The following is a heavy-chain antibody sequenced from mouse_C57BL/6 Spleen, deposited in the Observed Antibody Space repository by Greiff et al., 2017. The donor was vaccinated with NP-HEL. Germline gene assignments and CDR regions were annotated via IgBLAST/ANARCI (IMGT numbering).Heavy chain of an antibody. CDR3: AGGPDSSGYVYFDY. D-gene: IGHD3-2*02. CDR1: GYTFTSYD. CDR2: IYPRDGST. J-gene: IGHJ2*01. V-gene: IGHV1-85*01. Sequence: QVQLQQSGPELVKPGASVKLSCKASGYTFTSYDINWVKQRPGQGLEWIGWIYPRDGSTKYNEKFKGKATLTVDTSSSTAYMELHSLTSEDSAVYFCAGGPDSSGYVYFDYWGQGTTLTVSS.